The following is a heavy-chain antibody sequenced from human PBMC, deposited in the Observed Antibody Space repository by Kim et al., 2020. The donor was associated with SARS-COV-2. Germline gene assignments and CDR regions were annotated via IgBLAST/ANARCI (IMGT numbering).Heavy chain of an antibody. CDR2: IKSKTDGGTT. CDR3: TTEADFWSGYYTVY. D-gene: IGHD3-3*01. CDR1: GFTFSNAW. Sequence: GGSLRLSCAASGFTFSNAWMSWVRQAPGKGLEWVGRIKSKTDGGTTDYAAPVKGRFTISRDDSKNTLYLQMNSLKTEDTAVYYCTTEADFWSGYYTVYWGQGTLVIVSS. V-gene: IGHV3-15*01. J-gene: IGHJ4*02.